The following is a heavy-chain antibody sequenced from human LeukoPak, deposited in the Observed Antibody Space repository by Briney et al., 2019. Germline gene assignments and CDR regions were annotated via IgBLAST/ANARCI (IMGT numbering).Heavy chain of an antibody. J-gene: IGHJ4*02. D-gene: IGHD6-13*01. Sequence: GGSLRLSCAASGFTFSSYGMSWVRQAPGKGLEWVSAISGSGGSTYYADSVKGRFTISRDNSKNTLYLQMNSLRAEDTAVYYCAKDPTIAAAHTVQWRFLTLGPQFDYWGQGILVTVSP. CDR1: GFTFSSYG. V-gene: IGHV3-23*01. CDR3: AKDPTIAAAHTVQWRFLTLGPQFDY. CDR2: ISGSGGST.